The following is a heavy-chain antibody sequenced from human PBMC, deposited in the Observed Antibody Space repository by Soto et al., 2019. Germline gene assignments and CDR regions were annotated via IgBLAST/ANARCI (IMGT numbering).Heavy chain of an antibody. D-gene: IGHD6-13*01. V-gene: IGHV5-10-1*01. CDR3: ARLQAAAGDNDLPFDY. CDR1: GYSFTSYW. J-gene: IGHJ4*02. Sequence: EVQLVQSGAEVKKPGESLRISCKGSGYSFTSYWISWVRQMPGKGLEWMGRIDPSDSYTNYSPYFQGHVTISDDKSISSAYMQWSSLKASDTAMYYCARLQAAAGDNDLPFDYLGQGTLVTVSS. CDR2: IDPSDSYT.